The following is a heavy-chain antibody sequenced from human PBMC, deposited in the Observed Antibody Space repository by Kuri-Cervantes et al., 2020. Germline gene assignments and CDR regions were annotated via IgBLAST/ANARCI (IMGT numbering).Heavy chain of an antibody. Sequence: GESLKISCQASGYTFTTAIYWIGWVRQMPGKGLEWMGLISPGKSVTKYSPSFQGQVTISADKSIATAYLQWSSLKTSDTAMYYCVRHVDFYDDITYVAYGLDVWGQGTTVTVSS. D-gene: IGHD5/OR15-5a*01. CDR1: GYTFTTAIYW. CDR3: VRHVDFYDDITYVAYGLDV. J-gene: IGHJ6*02. V-gene: IGHV5-51*01. CDR2: ISPGKSVT.